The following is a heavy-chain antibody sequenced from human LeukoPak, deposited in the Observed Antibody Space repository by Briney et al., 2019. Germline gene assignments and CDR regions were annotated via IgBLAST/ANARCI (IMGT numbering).Heavy chain of an antibody. Sequence: SETLSLTCTVSGGSISSGSYYWSWIRQPPGKGLEWIGYIYYSGSTNYNPSLKSRVTISVDTSKNQFSLKLSSVTAADTAVYYCARHQRYYGSGSYRNHNWFDPWGQGTLVTVSS. CDR1: GGSISSGSYY. CDR2: IYYSGST. V-gene: IGHV4-61*01. D-gene: IGHD3-10*01. CDR3: ARHQRYYGSGSYRNHNWFDP. J-gene: IGHJ5*02.